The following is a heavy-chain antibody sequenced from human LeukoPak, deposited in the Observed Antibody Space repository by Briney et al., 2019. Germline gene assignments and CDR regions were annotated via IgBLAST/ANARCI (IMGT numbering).Heavy chain of an antibody. CDR3: AKTQAAYSYGHYYYGMDV. CDR2: ISGSGGST. Sequence: PGGSLRLSCAASGFTFSSYAMSWVRQAPGKGLEWVSAISGSGGSTYYADSVKGRFTISRDNSKSTLYLQVNSLRAEDTAVYYCAKTQAAYSYGHYYYGMDVWGQGTTVTVSS. J-gene: IGHJ6*02. D-gene: IGHD5-18*01. V-gene: IGHV3-23*01. CDR1: GFTFSSYA.